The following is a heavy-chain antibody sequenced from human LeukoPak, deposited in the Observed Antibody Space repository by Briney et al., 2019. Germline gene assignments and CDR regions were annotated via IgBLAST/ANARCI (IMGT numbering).Heavy chain of an antibody. J-gene: IGHJ4*02. CDR3: GKDASYYYDSSGSAFDY. CDR2: IDWNSGRI. CDR1: GFTIHDHA. D-gene: IGHD3-22*01. V-gene: IGHV3-9*01. Sequence: GGSLRLSCVGSGFTIHDHAMHWVRQAPGKSLEWVSGIDWNSGRIGYADSVKGRFTISRDNAKNSLYLQMNSLRAEDTALYYCGKDASYYYDSSGSAFDYWGQGTLVTVSS.